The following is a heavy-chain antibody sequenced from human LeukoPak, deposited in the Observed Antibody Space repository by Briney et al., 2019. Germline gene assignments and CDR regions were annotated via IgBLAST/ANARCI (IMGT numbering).Heavy chain of an antibody. J-gene: IGHJ4*02. CDR2: IPYDGSNK. CDR1: GFTFSTYG. D-gene: IGHD2-21*02. V-gene: IGHV3-30*02. Sequence: GGSLRLSCAASGFTFSTYGMHWVRQAPGKGLEWVAFIPYDGSNKYYADSVKGRFTISRDISKNALYPQMSSLRAEDTAVYYCSPLAYCGGDCYLWGQGTLVTVSS. CDR3: SPLAYCGGDCYL.